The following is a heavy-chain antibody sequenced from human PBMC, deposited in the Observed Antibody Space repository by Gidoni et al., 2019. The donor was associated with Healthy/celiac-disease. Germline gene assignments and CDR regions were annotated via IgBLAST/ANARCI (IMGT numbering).Heavy chain of an antibody. CDR1: GGSISSSSYY. CDR2: IYYSGST. CDR3: ARRTAMVDYYYGMDV. V-gene: IGHV4-39*01. D-gene: IGHD5-18*01. J-gene: IGHJ6*02. Sequence: QLQLQESGPGLVKPSETLSLTCTVSGGSISSSSYYWGWIRQPPGKGLEWIGSIYYSGSTYYNPSLKSRVTISVDTSKNQFSLKLSSVTAADTAVYYCARRTAMVDYYYGMDVWGQGTTVTVSS.